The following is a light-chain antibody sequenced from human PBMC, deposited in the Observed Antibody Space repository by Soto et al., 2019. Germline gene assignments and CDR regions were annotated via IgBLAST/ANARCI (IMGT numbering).Light chain of an antibody. J-gene: IGLJ2*01. Sequence: QSALTQPASVSGSPGQSITIYCTGTSSDVGGYNYVSWYQQHTGKAPKLMIYEVSNRPSGVSNRFSGSKSGNTASLTISGLQAEDEADYYCSSYTSSSTLVVFGGGTKLTVL. CDR2: EVS. CDR3: SSYTSSSTLVV. V-gene: IGLV2-14*01. CDR1: SSDVGGYNY.